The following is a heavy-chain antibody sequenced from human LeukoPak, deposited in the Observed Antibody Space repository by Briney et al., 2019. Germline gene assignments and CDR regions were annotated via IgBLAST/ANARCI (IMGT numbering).Heavy chain of an antibody. CDR1: GYSFSSGFF. Sequence: SETLSLTCTVSGYSFSSGFFWGWIRPPPGKGVEGIGILYETGTTYNNPSVKRRVTMSLDKSKNKFSLKMTSVTAADTAVYYCARDKDLAVAANWFDPWGQGTLVIVSS. J-gene: IGHJ5*02. V-gene: IGHV4-38-2*02. D-gene: IGHD6-19*01. CDR2: LYETGTT. CDR3: ARDKDLAVAANWFDP.